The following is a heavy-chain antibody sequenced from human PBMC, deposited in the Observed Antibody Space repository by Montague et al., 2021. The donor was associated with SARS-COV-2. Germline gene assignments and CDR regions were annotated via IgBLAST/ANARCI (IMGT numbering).Heavy chain of an antibody. V-gene: IGHV4-4*02. CDR1: GVSISSSHW. J-gene: IGHJ6*03. CDR3: ARVVGDYDFWSGQYYYYYYMDV. CDR2: IYYSGST. Sequence: SETLSLTCAVSGVSISSSHWWGCVRQPPAKGLQGCGFIYYSGSTNYNPPLKSRVTTSVDTATNQFPLMLSSVTAAATAVYSCARVVGDYDFWSGQYYYYYYMDVWGKGTTVTVSS. D-gene: IGHD3-3*01.